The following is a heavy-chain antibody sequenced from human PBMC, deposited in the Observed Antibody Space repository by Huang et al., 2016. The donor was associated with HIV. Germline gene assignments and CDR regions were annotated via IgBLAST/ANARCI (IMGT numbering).Heavy chain of an antibody. D-gene: IGHD6-13*01. J-gene: IGHJ4*02. CDR3: ARLASSSWYWSFEY. V-gene: IGHV5-51*01. CDR1: GYTFTKFW. Sequence: DVQLVQSGAEVRKPGESLKISCKGSGYTFTKFWMGWVRQMPGKGLEWLGIIYPGDSDTIYSPSFEGQVTISADKSIGTAYLQWSSLKASDTAMYYCARLASSSWYWSFEYWGQGTQVTVSS. CDR2: IYPGDSDT.